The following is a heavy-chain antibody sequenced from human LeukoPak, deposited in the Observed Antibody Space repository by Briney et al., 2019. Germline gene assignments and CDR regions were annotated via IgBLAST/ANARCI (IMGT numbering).Heavy chain of an antibody. CDR1: GYTFTSYG. CDR2: ISAYNGNT. CDR3: ASFGAGYGSGSYYYYGMDV. J-gene: IGHJ6*02. V-gene: IGHV1-18*01. Sequence: ASVTVSCKASGYTFTSYGISWVRQAPGQGLEWVGWISAYNGNTNYAQKLQGRVTMTTDTSTSTAYMELRSLRSDDTAVYYCASFGAGYGSGSYYYYGMDVWGQGTTVTVSS. D-gene: IGHD3-10*01.